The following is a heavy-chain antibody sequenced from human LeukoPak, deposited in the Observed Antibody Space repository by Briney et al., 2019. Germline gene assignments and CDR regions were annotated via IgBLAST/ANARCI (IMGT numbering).Heavy chain of an antibody. CDR2: INPNNGGT. J-gene: IGHJ4*02. CDR3: ARSATFDY. V-gene: IGHV1-18*01. CDR1: GYTFTSYG. Sequence: ASVKVSCKASGYTFTSYGISWVRQAPGQGLEWMGWINPNNGGTNYAQKFQGRVTMTTDTSMNTAYMELTRLESDDTAAYYCARSATFDYWGQGTLVTVSS.